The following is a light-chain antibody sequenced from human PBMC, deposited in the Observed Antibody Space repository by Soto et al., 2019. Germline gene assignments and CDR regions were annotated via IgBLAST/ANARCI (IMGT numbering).Light chain of an antibody. Sequence: DIQMTQSPSSLSASVGDRVTITCRASQTISSRLAWYQQKPGQAPKLLIYKATNLQTGVASRFSGSGSGTEFSLTISCLQHDDFAVYYCQQYNEFQYTFGQGTRLDI. CDR1: QTISSR. V-gene: IGKV1-5*03. J-gene: IGKJ2*01. CDR2: KAT. CDR3: QQYNEFQYT.